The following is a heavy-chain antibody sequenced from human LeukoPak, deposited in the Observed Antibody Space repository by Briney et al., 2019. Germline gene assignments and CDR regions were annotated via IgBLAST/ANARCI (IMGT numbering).Heavy chain of an antibody. CDR2: IIPMFGIA. CDR1: GGTFSRYA. CDR3: ARDRPYTGGWRGFDY. V-gene: IGHV1-69*13. J-gene: IGHJ4*02. Sequence: SVKVSCKASGGTFSRYAISWVRQAPGQGLEWMGGIIPMFGIANYAQKFQGRVTITADESTSTAYMELSSLRSEDTAVYYCARDRPYTGGWRGFDYWGQGALVTVSS. D-gene: IGHD6-19*01.